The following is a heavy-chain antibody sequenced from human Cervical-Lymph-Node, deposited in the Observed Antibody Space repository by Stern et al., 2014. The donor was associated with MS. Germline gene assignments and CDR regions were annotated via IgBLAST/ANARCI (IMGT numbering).Heavy chain of an antibody. J-gene: IGHJ5*02. D-gene: IGHD3-10*01. V-gene: IGHV4-31*03. CDR3: ARDGVVRGVTYNWFDP. CDR1: GGSISSGGYF. CDR2: ISPSGST. Sequence: VQLVESGPGLVKPSQTLSLTCTVSGGSISSGGYFWSWIRQFPGKGLEWIGYISPSGSTYYNPSLKSRLSISMDTSKSQFSLKLSSVTGADTAVYYCARDGVVRGVTYNWFDPWGQGTLVTVSS.